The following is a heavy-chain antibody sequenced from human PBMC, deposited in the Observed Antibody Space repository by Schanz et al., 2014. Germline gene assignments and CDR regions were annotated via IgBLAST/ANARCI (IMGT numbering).Heavy chain of an antibody. J-gene: IGHJ4*02. V-gene: IGHV1-46*03. CDR1: GYTFTNFF. CDR3: ARGSPENMIRGELDY. CDR2: INPIGGST. Sequence: QVHLVQSGAEVHKPGASLKISCKASGYTFTNFFLHWVRQAPGQGLEWMGIINPIGGSTTYAQKFRGAVTLTTDTSTDTAYLELTSLRSDDTAVYYCARGSPENMIRGELDYWGQGTLVTVSS. D-gene: IGHD3-10*01.